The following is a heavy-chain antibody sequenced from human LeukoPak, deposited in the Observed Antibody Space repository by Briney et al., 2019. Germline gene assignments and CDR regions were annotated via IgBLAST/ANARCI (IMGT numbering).Heavy chain of an antibody. CDR1: GYSISSGYY. J-gene: IGHJ4*02. V-gene: IGHV4-38-2*01. D-gene: IGHD3-22*01. CDR3: ASSSYYYDSSGLCYFHY. CDR2: IYHSGST. Sequence: PSETLTLTCAVSGYSISSGYYWGWIRQPPGKGLEWIGSIYHSGSTYYNPSLKSRVTISVDTSKDQFSLKLSSVTAADTAVYYCASSSYYYDSSGLCYFHYWGQRTLVTVSS.